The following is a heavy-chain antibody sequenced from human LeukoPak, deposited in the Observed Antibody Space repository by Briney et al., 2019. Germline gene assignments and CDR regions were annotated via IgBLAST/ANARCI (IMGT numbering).Heavy chain of an antibody. D-gene: IGHD3-22*01. CDR1: GYSISSGYY. J-gene: IGHJ5*02. CDR2: VYHSGST. V-gene: IGHV4-38-2*01. Sequence: SETLSLTCAVSGYSISSGYYWGWIRQPPGKGLEWIGSVYHSGSTYYNPSLKSRVTISVDTSKNQFSLKLSSVAAADTAVYYWARHGNYYNTSQSDPGGQGTLVTVPS. CDR3: ARHGNYYNTSQSDP.